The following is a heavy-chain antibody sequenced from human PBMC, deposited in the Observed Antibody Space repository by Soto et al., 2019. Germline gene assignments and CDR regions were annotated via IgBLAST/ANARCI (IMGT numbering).Heavy chain of an antibody. Sequence: PGGSLRLSCAASGFTISRNAVYWVRQAPGKGLDWVSGISDRGDTTHYADSVKGRFTISRDTSKNTLYLQLNSLRADDTAVYYCAKDKPGTTAFDYWGQGTLVTVSS. J-gene: IGHJ4*02. CDR3: AKDKPGTTAFDY. CDR1: GFTISRNA. D-gene: IGHD1-1*01. V-gene: IGHV3-23*01. CDR2: ISDRGDTT.